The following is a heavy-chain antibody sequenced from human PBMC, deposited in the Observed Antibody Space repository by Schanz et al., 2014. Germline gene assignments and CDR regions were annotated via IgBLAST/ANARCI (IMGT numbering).Heavy chain of an antibody. CDR1: GFIFRSFG. D-gene: IGHD1-1*01. CDR3: AKIERNED. J-gene: IGHJ4*02. CDR2: ISGRDGST. Sequence: GQLVESGGGVVQPGKSLRLSCATSGFIFRSFGIHWVRQAPGKGLEWVSAISGRDGSTYYADSVRGRFTISRDNSKNTLYLQMNSLRAEDTAVYFCAKIERNEDWGQGTLVTVSS. V-gene: IGHV3-23*04.